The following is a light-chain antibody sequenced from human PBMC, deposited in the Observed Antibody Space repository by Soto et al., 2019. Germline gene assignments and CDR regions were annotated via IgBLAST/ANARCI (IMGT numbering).Light chain of an antibody. J-gene: IGKJ1*01. V-gene: IGKV1-39*01. CDR2: AAS. CDR3: PQSYSTPPWT. CDR1: QSIVTY. Sequence: DIQMTHSPSSLSASLGDRVTITCRASQSIVTYLNWYLQKPGKAPKLLIYAASNLQSGVPSRFSGSGSGTDITLTISSLQPEDFATYFCPQSYSTPPWTFGQGTKVEIK.